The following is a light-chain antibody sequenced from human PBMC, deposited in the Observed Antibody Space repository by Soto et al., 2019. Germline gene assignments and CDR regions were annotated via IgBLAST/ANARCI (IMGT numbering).Light chain of an antibody. CDR1: QSVGTS. J-gene: IGKJ1*01. CDR2: GAS. V-gene: IGKV3-15*01. CDR3: QHYSDWPT. Sequence: VMTQSPGTLSVSPGERVTLSCKASQSVGTSLAWYQQKPGQAPRLLIYGASTRATDIPARFSGSGSGTEFTLTISSLQSEDCSVYFCQHYSDWPTFGQGTKVDTK.